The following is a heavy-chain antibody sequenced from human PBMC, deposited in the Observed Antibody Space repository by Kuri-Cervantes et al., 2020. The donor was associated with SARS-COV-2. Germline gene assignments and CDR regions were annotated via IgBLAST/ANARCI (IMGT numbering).Heavy chain of an antibody. J-gene: IGHJ5*02. CDR3: ATGYSSRGGFDP. CDR1: GGSIGRRNYY. V-gene: IGHV4-39*01. CDR2: IYYSGNT. Sequence: SETLSLTCTVSGGSIGRRNYYWGWIRQPPGKGLERIGNIYYSGNTYYNPSLGSRVTISEDTSKNQFSLKLSSVTAADTAVYYCATGYSSRGGFDPWGQGTLVTVSS. D-gene: IGHD6-13*01.